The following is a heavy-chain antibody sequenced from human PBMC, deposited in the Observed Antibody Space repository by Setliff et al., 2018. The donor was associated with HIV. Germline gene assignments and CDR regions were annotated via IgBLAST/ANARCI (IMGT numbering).Heavy chain of an antibody. CDR2: ISTTGST. D-gene: IGHD3-10*01. Sequence: PSETLSLTCTVSGDSISSGSYFWIWIRQPAGKGLEWIGHISTTGSTNYNPSLESRVTMSIDTSKNQFSLKLSSVTAADTAVYYCARDNSYYYGSGSHYWYGMDVWGQGTTVTVSS. V-gene: IGHV4-61*09. CDR1: GDSISSGSYF. CDR3: ARDNSYYYGSGSHYWYGMDV. J-gene: IGHJ6*01.